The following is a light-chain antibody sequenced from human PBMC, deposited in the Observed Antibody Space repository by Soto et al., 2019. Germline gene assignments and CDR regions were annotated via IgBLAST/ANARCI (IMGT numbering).Light chain of an antibody. V-gene: IGKV3-15*01. Sequence: SPAIVSLSQRERATLSCRASQSVSSNLAWYQQKPGQAPRLLIYGTSTRATGIPARFSGSGSGTEFTLTISILQSEDFAIYYCQQYSNWPPWRFGHGTKVDI. J-gene: IGKJ1*01. CDR3: QQYSNWPPWR. CDR2: GTS. CDR1: QSVSSN.